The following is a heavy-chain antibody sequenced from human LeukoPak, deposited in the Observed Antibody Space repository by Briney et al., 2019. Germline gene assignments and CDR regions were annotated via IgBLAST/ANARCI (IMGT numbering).Heavy chain of an antibody. V-gene: IGHV5-10-1*01. CDR2: IDPSDSYT. Sequence: GESLRISCKGSGYRFSSYWISWVRQMPGKGLERMGRIDPSDSYTNYNPSFQGHVTISVDKSINTAYLQWSSLKASDTALYYCAKLMGATIGGEWGQGTLVTVSS. CDR1: GYRFSSYW. J-gene: IGHJ1*01. CDR3: AKLMGATIGGE. D-gene: IGHD3-16*01.